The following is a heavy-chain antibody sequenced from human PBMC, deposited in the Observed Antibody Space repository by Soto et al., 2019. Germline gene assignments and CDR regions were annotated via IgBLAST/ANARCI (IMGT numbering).Heavy chain of an antibody. Sequence: SVKVSCKASGGTFSSYAISWVRQAPGQGLEWMGGIIPIFGTANYAQKFQGRVTITADKSTSTAYMELSSLRSEDTAVYYCARVKYYYDSSGYYLTDYWGQGTPVTVSS. CDR2: IIPIFGTA. CDR3: ARVKYYYDSSGYYLTDY. D-gene: IGHD3-22*01. V-gene: IGHV1-69*06. CDR1: GGTFSSYA. J-gene: IGHJ4*02.